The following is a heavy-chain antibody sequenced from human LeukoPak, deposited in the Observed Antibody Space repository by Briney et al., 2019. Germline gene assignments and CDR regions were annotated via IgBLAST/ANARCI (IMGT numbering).Heavy chain of an antibody. CDR1: GGSISSYY. D-gene: IGHD3-9*01. CDR2: IYYSGST. V-gene: IGHV4-59*01. Sequence: SETLSLTCTVSGGSISSYYWSWIRQPPGKGLEWIGYIYYSGSTNYNPSLKSRVTISVDTSKNQFSLKLSSVTAADTAVYYCARGNYDILTGYYSYYMDVWGKGTTVTVSS. J-gene: IGHJ6*03. CDR3: ARGNYDILTGYYSYYMDV.